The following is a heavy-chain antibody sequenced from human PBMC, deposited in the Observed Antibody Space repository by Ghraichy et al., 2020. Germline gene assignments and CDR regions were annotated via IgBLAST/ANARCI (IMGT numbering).Heavy chain of an antibody. V-gene: IGHV3-21*01. CDR2: ISSSSSYI. Sequence: GGSLRLSCAASGFTFSSYSMNWVRQAPGKGLEWVSSISSSSSYIYYADSVKGRFTISRDNAKNSLYLQMNSLRAEDTAVYYCASTIFGLVIIPQLGYYGMDVWGQGTTVTVSS. CDR3: ASTIFGLVIIPQLGYYGMDV. J-gene: IGHJ6*02. CDR1: GFTFSSYS. D-gene: IGHD3-3*01.